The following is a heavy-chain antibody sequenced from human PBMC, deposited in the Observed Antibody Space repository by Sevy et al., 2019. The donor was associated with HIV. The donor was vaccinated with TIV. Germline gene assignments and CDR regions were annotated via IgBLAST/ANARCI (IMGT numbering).Heavy chain of an antibody. D-gene: IGHD2-15*01. CDR1: GFTFSSYW. Sequence: GGSLRLSCAASGFTFSSYWMSWVRQAPGKGLEWVANIKQDGSEKYYVDSVKGRFTISRENAKNSLYLQMNSLRAEDTAVYYCARERPNCSGGSCYGNYYGMDVWGQRTTVTVSS. V-gene: IGHV3-7*01. CDR3: ARERPNCSGGSCYGNYYGMDV. J-gene: IGHJ6*01. CDR2: IKQDGSEK.